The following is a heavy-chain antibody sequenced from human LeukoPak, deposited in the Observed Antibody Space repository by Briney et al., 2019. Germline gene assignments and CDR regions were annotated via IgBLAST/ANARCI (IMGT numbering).Heavy chain of an antibody. D-gene: IGHD2-15*01. Sequence: GGSLRLSCAGSGFTFSNYSINWVRQAPGKGLEWVSSISPSSHYIYYADSVKGRFTISRDNAKNSLYLQMNSLRAEDTAVYYCARRASLVDYWGQGTLVTVSS. V-gene: IGHV3-21*04. CDR1: GFTFSNYS. J-gene: IGHJ4*02. CDR2: ISPSSHYI. CDR3: ARRASLVDY.